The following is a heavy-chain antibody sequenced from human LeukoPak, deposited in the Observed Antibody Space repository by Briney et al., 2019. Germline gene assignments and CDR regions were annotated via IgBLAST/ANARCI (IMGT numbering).Heavy chain of an antibody. J-gene: IGHJ3*02. Sequence: GGSLRLSCAASGFTFSSYEMNWVRQAPGKGLEWVSYISSSASFIYYADSVKGRFTISRDNAKNSLFLQMNSLRAEDTAAYYCAREQLGLDAFDIWGQGTMVTVSS. D-gene: IGHD1-1*01. V-gene: IGHV3-48*03. CDR2: ISSSASFI. CDR3: AREQLGLDAFDI. CDR1: GFTFSSYE.